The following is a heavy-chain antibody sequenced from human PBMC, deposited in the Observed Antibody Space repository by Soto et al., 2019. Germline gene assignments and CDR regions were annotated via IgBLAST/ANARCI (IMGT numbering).Heavy chain of an antibody. CDR1: GGSFSGYY. D-gene: IGHD2-2*01. J-gene: IGHJ6*03. CDR3: ARGQRVVVPATMVRGSSGYMDV. CDR2: INHSGST. Sequence: QVQLQQWGAGLLKPSETLSLTCGVYGGSFSGYYWIWIRQPPGKGLEWIGEINHSGSTNYNPSLTRRVTISVDTSRNQFALQWSSVTAADTALYYCARGQRVVVPATMVRGSSGYMDVWGKGTTVTVSS. V-gene: IGHV4-34*01.